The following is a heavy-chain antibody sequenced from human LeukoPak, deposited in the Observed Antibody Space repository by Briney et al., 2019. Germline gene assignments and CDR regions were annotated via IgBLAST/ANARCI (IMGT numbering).Heavy chain of an antibody. CDR3: ARRQRWLQLDAFDI. V-gene: IGHV4-4*02. CDR2: IYYSGST. CDR1: GGSISSSNW. Sequence: KPSGTLSLTCAVSGGSISSSNWWSWVRQPPGKGLEWIGSIYYSGSTYYNPSLKSRVTVPADTSKKKFSLKLSSVTAADTAVYYCARRQRWLQLDAFDIWGQGTMVTVSS. D-gene: IGHD5-24*01. J-gene: IGHJ3*02.